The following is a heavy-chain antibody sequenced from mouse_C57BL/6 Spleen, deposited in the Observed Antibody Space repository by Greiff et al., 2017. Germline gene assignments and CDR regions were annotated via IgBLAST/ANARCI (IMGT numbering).Heavy chain of an antibody. V-gene: IGHV1-80*01. D-gene: IGHD2-4*01. CDR3: ARVYDYDRPWFAY. CDR1: GYAFSSYW. Sequence: QVQLQQSGAELVKPGASVKISCKASGYAFSSYWMNWVKQRPGKGLEWIGQIYPGDGDTNYNGKFKGKATLTADKSSSTAYMQLSSLTSEDSAVYFCARVYDYDRPWFAYWGQGTLVTVSA. J-gene: IGHJ3*01. CDR2: IYPGDGDT.